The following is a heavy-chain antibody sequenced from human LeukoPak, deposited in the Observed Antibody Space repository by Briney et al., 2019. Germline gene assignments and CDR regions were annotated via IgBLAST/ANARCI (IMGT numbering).Heavy chain of an antibody. V-gene: IGHV1-8*02. CDR3: ARDPWLGYAFDI. Sequence: ASVKVSCKASGGTFSSYAISWVRQAPGQGLEWMGWMNPNSGNTGYAQKFQGRVTMTRNTSISTAYMELSSLRSEDTAVYYCARDPWLGYAFDIWGQGTMVTVSS. CDR2: MNPNSGNT. CDR1: GGTFSSYA. J-gene: IGHJ3*02. D-gene: IGHD6-19*01.